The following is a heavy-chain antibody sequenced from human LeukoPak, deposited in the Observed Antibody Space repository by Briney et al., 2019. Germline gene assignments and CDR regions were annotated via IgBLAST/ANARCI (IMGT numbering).Heavy chain of an antibody. V-gene: IGHV4-39*01. CDR2: IYYSGST. CDR1: GGSISSSSYY. J-gene: IGHJ6*03. D-gene: IGHD2-21*02. CDR3: ARRDGYYYYMDV. Sequence: NPSETLPLTCTVSGGSISSSSYYWGWIRQPPGKGLEWIGSIYYSGSTYYNPSLKSRVTISVDTSKNQFSLKLSSVTAADTAVYYCARRDGYYYYMDVWGKGTTVTVSS.